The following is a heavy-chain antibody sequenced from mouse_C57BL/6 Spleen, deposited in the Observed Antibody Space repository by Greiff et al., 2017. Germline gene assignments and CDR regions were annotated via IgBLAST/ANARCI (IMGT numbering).Heavy chain of an antibody. Sequence: VQLQQSGAELVRPGASVTLSCKASGYTFTDYEMHWVKQTPVHGLEWIGAIDPETGGTAYNQKFKGKAILTADKSSSTAYMELRSLTSEDSAVYYGTREGSMVTDWYFDVWGTGTTVTVSS. D-gene: IGHD2-2*01. CDR2: IDPETGGT. V-gene: IGHV1-15*01. CDR3: TREGSMVTDWYFDV. J-gene: IGHJ1*03. CDR1: GYTFTDYE.